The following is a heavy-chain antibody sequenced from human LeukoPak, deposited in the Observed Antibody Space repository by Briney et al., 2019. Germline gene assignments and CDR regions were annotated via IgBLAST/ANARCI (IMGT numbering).Heavy chain of an antibody. V-gene: IGHV3-7*01. CDR2: IKQDGSET. Sequence: GGSLRLSCAASRFTLSNYWMSWVRQAPGKGLEWVANIKQDGSETYYVDSVKGRFTISRDNAKNTLYLQMNSLRAEDTAVYYCARDPHGDYVLDYWGQGTLVTVSS. D-gene: IGHD4-17*01. CDR1: RFTLSNYW. J-gene: IGHJ4*02. CDR3: ARDPHGDYVLDY.